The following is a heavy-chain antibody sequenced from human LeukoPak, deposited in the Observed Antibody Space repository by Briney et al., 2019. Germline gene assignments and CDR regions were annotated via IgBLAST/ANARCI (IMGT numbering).Heavy chain of an antibody. J-gene: IGHJ3*02. D-gene: IGHD1-1*01. CDR2: TSYDEINK. Sequence: PGGSLRLSCAASGFTFRNYAMHWVRQAPGQGLEWVAVTSYDEINKYYADSVNGRFTISRDNFKSTLYLQMNSLRVEDTAVYYCARRGAVERRPAPFDIWGQGTMVTVSS. V-gene: IGHV3-30*04. CDR3: ARRGAVERRPAPFDI. CDR1: GFTFRNYA.